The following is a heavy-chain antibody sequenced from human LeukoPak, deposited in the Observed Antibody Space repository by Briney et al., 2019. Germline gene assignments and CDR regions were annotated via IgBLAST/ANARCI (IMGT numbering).Heavy chain of an antibody. Sequence: GGSLRLSSVPSGFTPSSYWMSWVRQAPGKGLGWVANIMQVGGEKNYVDSVKGRFTISRDNDKNTLYVQMNSVRAEDTAVYYCASARIKINSRIWFEPWGQGTLVTVST. J-gene: IGHJ5*02. V-gene: IGHV3-7*03. D-gene: IGHD2/OR15-2a*01. CDR1: GFTPSSYW. CDR3: ASARIKINSRIWFEP. CDR2: IMQVGGEK.